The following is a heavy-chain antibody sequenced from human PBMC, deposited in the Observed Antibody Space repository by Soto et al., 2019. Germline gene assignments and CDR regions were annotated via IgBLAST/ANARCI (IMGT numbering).Heavy chain of an antibody. CDR2: ISGSGGST. Sequence: GGSLRLSCAASGFTFSSYAMSWVRQAPGKGLEWVSAISGSGGSTYYADSVKGRFTISRDNSKNTLYLQMDSLRAEDTAVYYCANSEDPGENWFDPWGQGTLVTVPQ. CDR1: GFTFSSYA. D-gene: IGHD3-16*01. CDR3: ANSEDPGENWFDP. V-gene: IGHV3-23*01. J-gene: IGHJ5*02.